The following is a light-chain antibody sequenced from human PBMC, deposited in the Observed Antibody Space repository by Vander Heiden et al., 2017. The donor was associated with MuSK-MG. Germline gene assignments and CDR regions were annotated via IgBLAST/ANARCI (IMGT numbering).Light chain of an antibody. J-gene: IGLJ2*01. CDR3: QSYDSSLVV. V-gene: IGLV1-40*01. CDR2: GNS. CDR1: SSNTGAGYD. Sequence: QSVLTQPPSVSGAPGQRVTISCTGSSSNTGAGYDLHWYQQLPGTAPKLLIYGNSNRPSGVPDRFSGSKSGTSASLAITGLQAEDEADYYCQSYDSSLVVFGGGTKLTVL.